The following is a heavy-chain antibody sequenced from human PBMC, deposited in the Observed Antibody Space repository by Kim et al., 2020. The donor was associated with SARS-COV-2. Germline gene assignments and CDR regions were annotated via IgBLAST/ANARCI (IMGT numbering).Heavy chain of an antibody. CDR3: AREIWLALYYYYGVDV. Sequence: GGSLRLSCAASGFTFSSYWMHWVRQAPGKGLVWVSRINSDGSSTSYADSVKGRFTISRDNSKNTLYLQMNSLRAEDTAVYYCAREIWLALYYYYGVDVWGPGRTVTVSS. CDR1: GFTFSSYW. V-gene: IGHV3-74*01. D-gene: IGHD5-12*01. CDR2: INSDGSST. J-gene: IGHJ6*02.